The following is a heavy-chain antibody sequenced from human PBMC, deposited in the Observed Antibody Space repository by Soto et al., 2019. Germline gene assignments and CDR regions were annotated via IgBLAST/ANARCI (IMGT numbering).Heavy chain of an antibody. CDR2: ISGGGTSA. D-gene: IGHD4-17*01. V-gene: IGHV3-23*01. CDR3: AKQVSGSTALTVSSPLDS. CDR1: GFTFSSFA. J-gene: IGHJ4*02. Sequence: PGGSLRLSCAASGFTFSSFAMSWVRQAPGKGLEWLSSISGGGTSAYYADSVRGRFTISRDNSKNTLYLQMNILRAEDTAIYYCAKQVSGSTALTVSSPLDSWGQGTLVTVSS.